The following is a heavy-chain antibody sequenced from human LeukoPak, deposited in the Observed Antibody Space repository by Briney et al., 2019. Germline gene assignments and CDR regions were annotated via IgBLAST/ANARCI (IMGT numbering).Heavy chain of an antibody. CDR2: INHSGST. J-gene: IGHJ5*02. CDR3: ARRLRFLEWLPGNWFDP. V-gene: IGHV4-34*01. CDR1: GGSFSGYY. Sequence: SETLSLTCAVYGGSFSGYYWSWIRQPPGKVLEWIGEINHSGSTNYNPSLKSRVTISVDTSKNQFSLKLSSVTAADTAVYYCARRLRFLEWLPGNWFDPWGQGTLVTVSS. D-gene: IGHD3-3*01.